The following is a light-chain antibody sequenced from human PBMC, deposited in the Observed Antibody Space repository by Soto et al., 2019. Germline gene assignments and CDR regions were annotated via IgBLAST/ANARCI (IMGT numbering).Light chain of an antibody. CDR3: CSYAGSSTYVV. J-gene: IGLJ2*01. Sequence: QSALTQPASVSGSPGQSITISCTGTSSDVGSYNLVSWYQQHPGKDPKLMIYEGSKRTSGVSNRFSGSKSGNTASLTISGLQAEDDADYYCCSYAGSSTYVVFGGGTKVTVL. V-gene: IGLV2-23*01. CDR1: SSDVGSYNL. CDR2: EGS.